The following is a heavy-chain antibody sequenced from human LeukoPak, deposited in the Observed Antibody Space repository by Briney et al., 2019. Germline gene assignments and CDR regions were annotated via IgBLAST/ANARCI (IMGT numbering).Heavy chain of an antibody. J-gene: IGHJ4*02. CDR1: GFTFSASA. Sequence: GGSLRLSCAASGFTFSASAMHWVRQASGKGLEWVGRIRSKANTYATAYAASVKGRITISRDGSKNTAYLQMNSLKIEDTAVYYCTSSSGWQNEYWGQGTLVTVSS. D-gene: IGHD6-19*01. CDR3: TSSSGWQNEY. V-gene: IGHV3-73*01. CDR2: IRSKANTYAT.